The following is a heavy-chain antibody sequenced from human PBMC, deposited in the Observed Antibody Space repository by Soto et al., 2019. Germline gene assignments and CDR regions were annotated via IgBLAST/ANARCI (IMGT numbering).Heavy chain of an antibody. V-gene: IGHV4-31*03. CDR3: AREEGTTKAFDI. CDR2: ISYSGST. J-gene: IGHJ3*02. D-gene: IGHD1-7*01. Sequence: QVQLQESGPGLVKPSQTLSLTCTVSGGSISSGGYYWSWIRQHPGKGLEWIGYISYSGSTYYNPSLKSRVTISVDTSKNQFSLKLSSVTAAETDVYYCAREEGTTKAFDIWGQGTMVTVSS. CDR1: GGSISSGGYY.